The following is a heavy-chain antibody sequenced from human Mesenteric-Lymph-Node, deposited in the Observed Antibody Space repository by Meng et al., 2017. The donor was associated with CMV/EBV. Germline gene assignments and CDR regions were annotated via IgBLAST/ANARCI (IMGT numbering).Heavy chain of an antibody. CDR2: VNHSGRG. Sequence: VYGGSISGCCWDWNRQSQGKGVGWDGKVNHSGRGNNNPSLKSRITISVDTSTNQFSLKLSSVTAADTAVYYCARAGYYYGSGYYFDYWGQGTLVTVSS. J-gene: IGHJ4*02. CDR1: GGSISGCC. CDR3: ARAGYYYGSGYYFDY. D-gene: IGHD3-10*01. V-gene: IGHV4-34*01.